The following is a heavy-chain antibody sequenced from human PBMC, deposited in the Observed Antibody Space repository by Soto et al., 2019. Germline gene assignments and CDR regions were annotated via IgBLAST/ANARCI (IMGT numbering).Heavy chain of an antibody. D-gene: IGHD5-18*01. CDR2: ISSSSSYI. V-gene: IGHV3-21*01. CDR1: GFTFSSYS. Sequence: GGSLRLSCAASGFTFSSYSMNWVRQAPGKGLEWVSSISSSSSYIYYADSVKGRFTISRDNAKNSLYLQMNSLRAEDTAVYYCARADTAIVIGGYYFDYWGQGTLVTVSS. CDR3: ARADTAIVIGGYYFDY. J-gene: IGHJ4*02.